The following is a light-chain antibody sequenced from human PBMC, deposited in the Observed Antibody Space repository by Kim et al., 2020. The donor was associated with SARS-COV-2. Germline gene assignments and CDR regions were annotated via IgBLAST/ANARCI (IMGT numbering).Light chain of an antibody. CDR1: SGHSNYA. Sequence: QLVLTQSPSASASLGASVKLTCTLSSGHSNYAIAWHQQQPEKGPRYLMRVNNDGSHNKGDGIPDRFSGSSSGAERYLTISSLQSEDEADYYCQTWDTGIWGVFGGGTQLTVL. CDR2: VNNDGSH. J-gene: IGLJ3*02. CDR3: QTWDTGIWGV. V-gene: IGLV4-69*01.